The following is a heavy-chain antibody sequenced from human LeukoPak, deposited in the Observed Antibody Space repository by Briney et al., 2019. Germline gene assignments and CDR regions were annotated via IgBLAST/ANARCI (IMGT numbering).Heavy chain of an antibody. CDR2: ISGSGGST. J-gene: IGHJ5*02. CDR1: GFTFSDYY. V-gene: IGHV3-23*01. Sequence: GGSLRLSCAASGFTFSDYYMSWIRQAPGKGLEWVSAISGSGGSTYYAESVKGRFTISRDNSKNTLYLQMNGLRAEDTAVYYCAKDFIIRGITFGWFDPWGQGTLVTVSS. D-gene: IGHD3-10*01. CDR3: AKDFIIRGITFGWFDP.